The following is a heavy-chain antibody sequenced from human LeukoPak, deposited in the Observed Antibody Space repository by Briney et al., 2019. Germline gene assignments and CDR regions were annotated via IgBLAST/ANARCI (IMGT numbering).Heavy chain of an antibody. D-gene: IGHD3-16*01. V-gene: IGHV4-39*01. CDR3: ASPGGGPTKY. CDR1: GSSISSGGYY. J-gene: IGHJ4*02. Sequence: SETLSLTCTVSGSSISSGGYYWGWIHQPPGKGLEWIGSIYYSGSTYYNPSLKSRVTISVDTSKSQFSLKLSSVTAADTAVYYCASPGGGPTKYWGQGTLVTVSS. CDR2: IYYSGST.